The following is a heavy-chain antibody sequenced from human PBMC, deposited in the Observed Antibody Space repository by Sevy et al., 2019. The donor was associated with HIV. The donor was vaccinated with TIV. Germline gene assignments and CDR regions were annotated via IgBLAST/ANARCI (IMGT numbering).Heavy chain of an antibody. D-gene: IGHD5-12*01. J-gene: IGHJ4*02. Sequence: GGSLRLSCAASGFAFRTFWMSWVHQAPGKGLEWVANIKQDGSVKYYVDSVKGRFTISRDNAKNSLYLQMSSLTVEDTAVYYCAKQRGWICSHDVCSPYYSDSWGQGTLVTVSS. CDR2: IKQDGSVK. CDR3: AKQRGWICSHDVCSPYYSDS. V-gene: IGHV3-7*01. CDR1: GFAFRTFW.